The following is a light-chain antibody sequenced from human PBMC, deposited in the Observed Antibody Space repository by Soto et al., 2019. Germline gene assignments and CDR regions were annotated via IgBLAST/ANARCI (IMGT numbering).Light chain of an antibody. CDR2: GVS. Sequence: QSALPHPAPVPGPPGNPIPTPCPETRSTVGGYNYASWYQHNPGKAPKLIIYGVSDRPSGVSNRFSGSKSGNTASLTISGLQAEDEADYYCISYTSSITYVFGTGTKVTVL. CDR1: RSTVGGYNY. J-gene: IGLJ1*01. CDR3: ISYTSSITYV. V-gene: IGLV2-14*03.